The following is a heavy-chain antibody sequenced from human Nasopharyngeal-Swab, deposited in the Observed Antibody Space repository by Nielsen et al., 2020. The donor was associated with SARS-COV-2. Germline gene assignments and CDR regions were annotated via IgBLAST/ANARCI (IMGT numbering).Heavy chain of an antibody. CDR1: GFTFTSSA. D-gene: IGHD4-11*01. J-gene: IGHJ6*02. CDR3: AAYSSGPYYYYYGMDV. V-gene: IGHV1-58*01. Sequence: SVNVSCKASGFTFTSSAVQWVRQARGQRLEWIGWIVVGSGNTNYAQKFQERVTITRDMSTSTAYMELSSLRSEDTAVYYCAAYSSGPYYYYYGMDVWGQGTTVTVSS. CDR2: IVVGSGNT.